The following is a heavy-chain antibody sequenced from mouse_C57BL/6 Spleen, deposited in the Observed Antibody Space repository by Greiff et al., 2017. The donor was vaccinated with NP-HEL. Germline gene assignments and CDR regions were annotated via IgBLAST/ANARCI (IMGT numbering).Heavy chain of an antibody. Sequence: EVKLVESGEGLVKPGGSLKLSCAASGFTFSSYAMSWVRQTPEKRLEWVAYISSGGDYIYYADTVKGRFTISRDNARNTLYLQMSSLKSEDTAMYYCTRFYDGYYFFDYWGQGTTLTVSS. CDR2: ISSGGDYI. J-gene: IGHJ2*01. D-gene: IGHD2-3*01. V-gene: IGHV5-9-1*02. CDR3: TRFYDGYYFFDY. CDR1: GFTFSSYA.